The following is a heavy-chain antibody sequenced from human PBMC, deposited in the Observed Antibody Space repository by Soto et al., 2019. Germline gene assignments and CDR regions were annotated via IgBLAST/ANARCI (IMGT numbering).Heavy chain of an antibody. CDR3: ARDQTVYDFWSGYYPYYYYGMDV. V-gene: IGHV3-48*02. J-gene: IGHJ6*02. Sequence: EVQLVESGGGLVQPGGSLRLSCAASGFTFSSYSMNWVRQAPGKGLEWVSYISSSSSTIYYADSVKGRFTISRDNAKNSLYIQMNSLRDEDTAVYYCARDQTVYDFWSGYYPYYYYGMDVWGQGTTVTVSS. CDR1: GFTFSSYS. D-gene: IGHD3-3*01. CDR2: ISSSSSTI.